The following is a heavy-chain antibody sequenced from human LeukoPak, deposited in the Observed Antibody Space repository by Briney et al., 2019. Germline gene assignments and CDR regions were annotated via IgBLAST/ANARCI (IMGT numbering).Heavy chain of an antibody. CDR1: GYTFTSYG. Sequence: ASVKVSCKASGYTFTSYGISWVRQAPGRGLEWMGWISAYNGNTNYAQKLQGRVTMTTDTSTSTAYMELRSLRSDDTAVYYCARGYCSGGSCYSDNDYWGQGTLVTVSS. V-gene: IGHV1-18*01. CDR3: ARGYCSGGSCYSDNDY. CDR2: ISAYNGNT. J-gene: IGHJ4*02. D-gene: IGHD2-15*01.